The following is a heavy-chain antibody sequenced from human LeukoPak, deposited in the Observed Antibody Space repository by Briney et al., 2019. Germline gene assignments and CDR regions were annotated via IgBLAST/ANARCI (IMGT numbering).Heavy chain of an antibody. CDR1: GGSISSYY. CDR2: IHYSGST. V-gene: IGHV4-59*12. D-gene: IGHD3-22*01. J-gene: IGHJ4*02. Sequence: SETLSLTCTVSGGSISSYYWSWIRQPPGKGLEWIGYIHYSGSTHYNPSLKSRVTISVDTSKNQFSLKLSSVTAADTAVYYCARSTMIVVVITPGFDYWGQGTLVTVSS. CDR3: ARSTMIVVVITPGFDY.